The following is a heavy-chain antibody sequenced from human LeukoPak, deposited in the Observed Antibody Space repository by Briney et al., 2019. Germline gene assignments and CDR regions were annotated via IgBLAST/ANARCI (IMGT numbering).Heavy chain of an antibody. Sequence: KTSETLSLTCAVYGYSLTNHYWIWIRQPPGKGLEWIGEILHTGSTNYNPSLQSRVTISVDTSKNQFFLNLTSVTAADTAVFYCARGPAAVHPWGQGTLVTVSS. V-gene: IGHV4-34*12. CDR3: ARGPAAVHP. J-gene: IGHJ5*02. CDR2: ILHTGST. D-gene: IGHD6-13*01. CDR1: GYSLTNHY.